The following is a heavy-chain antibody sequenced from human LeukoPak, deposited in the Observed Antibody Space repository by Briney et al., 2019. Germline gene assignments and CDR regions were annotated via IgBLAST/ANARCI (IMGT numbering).Heavy chain of an antibody. CDR3: ARVHSSSWYLDYYYHMDV. D-gene: IGHD6-13*01. J-gene: IGHJ6*03. Sequence: GGSLRLSCAASGFTFSSYRMYWVRQAPGKGLVCVSRIHTDGRSTYYADSLKGRFTISRDNSKNTLYLQMNSLRAEDTAVYYCARVHSSSWYLDYYYHMDVWGKGTTVTISS. V-gene: IGHV3-74*01. CDR2: IHTDGRST. CDR1: GFTFSSYR.